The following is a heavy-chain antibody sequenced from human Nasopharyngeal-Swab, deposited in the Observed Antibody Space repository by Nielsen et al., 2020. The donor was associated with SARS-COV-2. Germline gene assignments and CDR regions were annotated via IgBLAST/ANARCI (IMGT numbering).Heavy chain of an antibody. J-gene: IGHJ6*02. CDR1: GFTFSSYG. CDR2: ISYDGSNK. Sequence: GGSLRLSCAASGFTFSSYGMHWVRQAPGKGLEWVAVISYDGSNKYYADSVMGRFTISRDNSKNTLYLQMNSLRAEDTAVYYCAKDWVGATMFYYGMDVWGQGTTVTVSS. D-gene: IGHD1-26*01. CDR3: AKDWVGATMFYYGMDV. V-gene: IGHV3-30*18.